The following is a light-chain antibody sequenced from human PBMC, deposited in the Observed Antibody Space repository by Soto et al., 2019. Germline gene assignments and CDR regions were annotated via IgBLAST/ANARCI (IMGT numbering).Light chain of an antibody. Sequence: DIVMTQSPLSLPVTPGEPASMSCRSSQSLLHSNGRNYVDWYLQKPGQSPQLLIYLGSNRASGVPDRFSGSGSGTDFTLKISRVEFEDVGVYYCMQALQTPKTFGQGTKVEIE. CDR1: QSLLHSNGRNY. CDR3: MQALQTPKT. J-gene: IGKJ1*01. V-gene: IGKV2-28*01. CDR2: LGS.